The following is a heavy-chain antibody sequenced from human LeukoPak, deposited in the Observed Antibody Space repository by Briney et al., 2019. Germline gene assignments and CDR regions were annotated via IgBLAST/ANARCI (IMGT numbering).Heavy chain of an antibody. D-gene: IGHD1-14*01. Sequence: GGSLRLSCAGSGFNFDDNGITWVRQAPGKGLEWVSGINWNGVSTHYADSVKGRFTISRDIAKKSLDLHMHSLRAEDTALYYCARDRPNHNIYMDVWGKGTTVTVSS. CDR1: GFNFDDNG. CDR2: INWNGVST. CDR3: ARDRPNHNIYMDV. J-gene: IGHJ6*03. V-gene: IGHV3-20*04.